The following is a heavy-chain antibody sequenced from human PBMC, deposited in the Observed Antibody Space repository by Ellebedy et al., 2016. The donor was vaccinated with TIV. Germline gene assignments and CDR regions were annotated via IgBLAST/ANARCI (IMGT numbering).Heavy chain of an antibody. CDR1: GYTFT. CDR3: ARDDPIATAGLYGMDV. V-gene: IGHV1-46*01. D-gene: IGHD6-13*01. CDR2: INPSGGST. Sequence: AASVKVSCKASGYTFTMHWVRQAPGQGLEWMGIINPSGGSTNYAQKFQGRVTMTRDTSTSTVYMELSRLRSEDTAVYYCARDDPIATAGLYGMDVWGQGTTVTVSS. J-gene: IGHJ6*02.